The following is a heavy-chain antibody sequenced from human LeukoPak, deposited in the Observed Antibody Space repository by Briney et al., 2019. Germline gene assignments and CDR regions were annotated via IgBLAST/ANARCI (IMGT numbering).Heavy chain of an antibody. V-gene: IGHV3-53*01. CDR3: ASSPGTAMVYYYYGMDV. J-gene: IGHJ6*02. D-gene: IGHD5-18*01. CDR2: IYNGGST. Sequence: PGGSLRLSCAASGFTVSSNYMSWVRQAPGKGLEWVSVIYNGGSTYYADSVKGRFTISRDNSKNTLYLQMNSLRAEDTAVYYCASSPGTAMVYYYYGMDVWGQGTTVTVSS. CDR1: GFTVSSNY.